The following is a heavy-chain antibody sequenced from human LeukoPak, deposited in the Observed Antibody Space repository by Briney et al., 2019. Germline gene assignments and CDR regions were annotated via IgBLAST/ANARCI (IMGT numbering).Heavy chain of an antibody. CDR1: GGPFSSYA. V-gene: IGHV1-69*06. CDR3: ASPYCSSTSCYGGPFDY. CDR2: IIPIFGTA. D-gene: IGHD2-2*01. J-gene: IGHJ4*02. Sequence: GASVKVSCKASGGPFSSYALSWVRQAPGQGREWMGGIIPIFGTANYAQKFQGTVTITAAKSTSTAYMELSSLRSEDTAVDYCASPYCSSTSCYGGPFDYWGQGTLVTVSS.